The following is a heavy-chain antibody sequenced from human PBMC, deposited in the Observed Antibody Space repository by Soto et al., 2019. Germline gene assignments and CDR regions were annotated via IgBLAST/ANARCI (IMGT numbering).Heavy chain of an antibody. Sequence: ASVKVSCKASGYTFTSYYMHWVRQAPGQGLEWMGIINPSGGSTSYAQKFQGRVTMTRDTSTSTVYMELSSLRSEDTAVYYCARGPHDIVVVVAATLDYWGQGTLVTV. J-gene: IGHJ4*02. V-gene: IGHV1-46*01. CDR3: ARGPHDIVVVVAATLDY. CDR2: INPSGGST. D-gene: IGHD2-15*01. CDR1: GYTFTSYY.